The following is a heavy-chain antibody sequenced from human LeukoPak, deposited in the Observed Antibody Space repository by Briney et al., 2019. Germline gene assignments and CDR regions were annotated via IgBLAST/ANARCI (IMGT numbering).Heavy chain of an antibody. CDR1: GRSISSYY. CDR3: AATTYYFDY. V-gene: IGHV4-59*01. J-gene: IGHJ4*02. Sequence: SETLSLTCTVSGRSISSYYWSWIRQPPGKGLEWIGYIYYSGSTNYNPSLKSRVTISVDTSKNQFSLKLSSVTAADTAVYYCAATTYYFDYWGQGTLVTVSS. D-gene: IGHD1-7*01. CDR2: IYYSGST.